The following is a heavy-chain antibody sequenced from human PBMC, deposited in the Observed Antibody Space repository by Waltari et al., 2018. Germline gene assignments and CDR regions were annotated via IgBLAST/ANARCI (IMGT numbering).Heavy chain of an antibody. CDR2: VGKDENEK. D-gene: IGHD3-10*01. CDR3: ARGDVWSGDY. Sequence: EVQLVESGGGLVQPGGSLRLSCAASGFTFSNYWMNWVRQAPGKGLEWVGGVGKDENEKDLVGSGKGRLTISRDNAKNSLCLQMNSLRAEDTAVYYCARGDVWSGDYWGQGTLVTVSP. V-gene: IGHV3-7*01. J-gene: IGHJ4*02. CDR1: GFTFSNYW.